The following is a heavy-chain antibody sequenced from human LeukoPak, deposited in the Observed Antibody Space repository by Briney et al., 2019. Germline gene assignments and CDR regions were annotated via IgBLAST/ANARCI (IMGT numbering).Heavy chain of an antibody. CDR3: AKGREQWLVKYYFDY. D-gene: IGHD6-19*01. V-gene: IGHV3-48*01. CDR2: ISSSSSTI. Sequence: PGGSLRLSCAASGFTFSSYSMNWVRQAPGKGLEWVSYISSSSSTIYYADSVKGRFTISRDNSKNTLYLQMNSLRAEDTAVYYCAKGREQWLVKYYFDYWGQGTLVTVSS. CDR1: GFTFSSYS. J-gene: IGHJ4*02.